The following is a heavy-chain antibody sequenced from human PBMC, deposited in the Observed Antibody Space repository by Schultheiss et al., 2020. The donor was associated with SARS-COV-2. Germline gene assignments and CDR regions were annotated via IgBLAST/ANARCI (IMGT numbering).Heavy chain of an antibody. D-gene: IGHD2-21*01. CDR1: GGSISSGYY. CDR3: AHRPLFAFAFDI. V-gene: IGHV2-5*02. Sequence: TLSLTCAVSGGSISSGYYWGWIRQPPGKGLEWIALIYWDDDKRYSPSLKSRLTITKDTSKNQVVLTMTNMDPVDTATYYCAHRPLFAFAFDIWGQGTMVTVSS. J-gene: IGHJ3*02. CDR2: IYWDDDK.